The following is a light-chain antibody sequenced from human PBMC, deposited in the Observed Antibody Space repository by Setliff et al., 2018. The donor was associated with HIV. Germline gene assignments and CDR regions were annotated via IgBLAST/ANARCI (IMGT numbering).Light chain of an antibody. CDR3: QQYGTSPWT. J-gene: IGKJ1*01. Sequence: EVVLTQSPGTLSLSPGESATLSCRASQTVTSSYLAWYQQKPGQPPRLLIYATSTRATGIPDRFSGSGSDTDFTLTISRLEPEDFALYYCQQYGTSPWTFGQGTKVDIK. V-gene: IGKV3-20*01. CDR2: ATS. CDR1: QTVTSSY.